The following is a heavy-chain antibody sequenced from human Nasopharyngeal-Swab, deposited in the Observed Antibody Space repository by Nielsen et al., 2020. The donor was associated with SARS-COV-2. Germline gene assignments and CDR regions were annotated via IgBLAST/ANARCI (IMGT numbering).Heavy chain of an antibody. D-gene: IGHD6-13*01. CDR2: IYYSGST. Sequence: SETLSLTCTVSGGSISSYYWSWIRQPQGKGLEWIGYIYYSGSTNYNPSLKSRVTISVDTSKNQFSLKLSSVTAADTAVYYCARDMGAGIAAAGHYYYGMDVWGQGTTVTVSS. CDR1: GGSISSYY. CDR3: ARDMGAGIAAAGHYYYGMDV. J-gene: IGHJ6*02. V-gene: IGHV4-59*13.